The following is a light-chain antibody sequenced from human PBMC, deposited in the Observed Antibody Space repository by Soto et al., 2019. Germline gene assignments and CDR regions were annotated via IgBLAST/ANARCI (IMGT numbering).Light chain of an antibody. CDR2: DAS. Sequence: EVVLTQSPATLSLSPGERATLSCRASQTLANYLAWYQQRPGQAPRLLIYDASNRATGIPARFSGSGSGTDFTLTISSLEPEDSAVYSCQQRSDSYTFGQGTTLEIK. CDR3: QQRSDSYT. V-gene: IGKV3-11*01. J-gene: IGKJ2*01. CDR1: QTLANY.